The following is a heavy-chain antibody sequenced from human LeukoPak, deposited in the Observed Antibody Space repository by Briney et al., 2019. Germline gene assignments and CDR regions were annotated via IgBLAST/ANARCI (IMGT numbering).Heavy chain of an antibody. Sequence: ASVKVSCKASGYTFTGYYIHWVRQAPGQGLEGMGWINPNSGGTNYAQKFQGRVTMTRDTSISTAFMELSRLRSDDTAVYYCARAFFFGGSYSFDYWGQRTLVTVSS. D-gene: IGHD1-26*01. CDR3: ARAFFFGGSYSFDY. V-gene: IGHV1-2*02. CDR2: INPNSGGT. J-gene: IGHJ4*02. CDR1: GYTFTGYY.